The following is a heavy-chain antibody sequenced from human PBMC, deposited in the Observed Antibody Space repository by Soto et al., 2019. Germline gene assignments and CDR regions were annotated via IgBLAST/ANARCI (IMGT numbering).Heavy chain of an antibody. CDR1: GDSIISYY. J-gene: IGHJ4*02. V-gene: IGHV4-59*01. CDR2: LYYGRSA. D-gene: IGHD3-22*01. Sequence: QVQLKESGQGLVKPSETLSLTCAVSGDSIISYYCMWFRQPPGKGLESIGYLYYGRSANYNPSLKSRVTLSVDTSTNQCSLTLSSMTAADTAVYYCALRSMAVVPEYWGQGTLVTVSS. CDR3: ALRSMAVVPEY.